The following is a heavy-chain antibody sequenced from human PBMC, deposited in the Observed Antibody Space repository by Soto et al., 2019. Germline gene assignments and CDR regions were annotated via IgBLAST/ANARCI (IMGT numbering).Heavy chain of an antibody. J-gene: IGHJ4*02. V-gene: IGHV1-69*01. CDR2: IIPYYNTL. D-gene: IGHD6-13*01. Sequence: QAQVVQSGAEVRKPGSSVKLSCKASEGTFNSYAIAWVRQAPGQGLEWMGGIIPYYNTLNYAQKFQDRVTITAYDSTNTVYMELSGLRSDDTAVYFCASGASRWYPYFFDSWAQGTLVTVSS. CDR3: ASGASRWYPYFFDS. CDR1: EGTFNSYA.